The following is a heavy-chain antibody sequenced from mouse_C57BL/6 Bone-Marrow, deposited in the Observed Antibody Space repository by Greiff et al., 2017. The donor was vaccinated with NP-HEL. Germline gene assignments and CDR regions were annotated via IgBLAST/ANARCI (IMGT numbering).Heavy chain of an antibody. J-gene: IGHJ1*03. Sequence: VKLQQSGPGLVAPSQSLSITCTVSGFSLTSYGVHWVRQPPGKGLEWLVVIWSDGSTTYNSALKSRLSISKDNSKSQVFLKMNSLQTDDTAMYYCARHMNYGSSYDWYFDVWGTGTTVTVSS. D-gene: IGHD1-1*01. CDR3: ARHMNYGSSYDWYFDV. V-gene: IGHV2-6-1*01. CDR1: GFSLTSYG. CDR2: IWSDGST.